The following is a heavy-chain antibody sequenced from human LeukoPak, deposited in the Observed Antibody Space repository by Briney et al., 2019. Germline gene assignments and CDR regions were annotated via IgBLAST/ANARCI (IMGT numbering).Heavy chain of an antibody. J-gene: IGHJ4*02. V-gene: IGHV3-30-3*01. CDR2: ISYDGSNK. D-gene: IGHD3-3*01. CDR3: ARERAYFDFWSGPAY. Sequence: GGSLRLSCAASGFTFSSYAMHWVRQAPGKGLEWVADISYDGSNKYYADSVKGRFTISRDNSKNTVYLQMNSLRLEDTAVYYCARERAYFDFWSGPAYWGQGTLVTVSS. CDR1: GFTFSSYA.